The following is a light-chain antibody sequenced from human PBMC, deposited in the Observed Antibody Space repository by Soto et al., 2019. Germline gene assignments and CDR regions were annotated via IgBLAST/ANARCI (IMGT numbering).Light chain of an antibody. V-gene: IGKV4-1*01. CDR1: QTVLYSSNNKNY. Sequence: DIVMTQSPDSLAVSLGERATINCKSSQTVLYSSNNKNYLAWYQQKPGQPPKLLFYWASTREPGVPDRFSGSGSGTDFTLTISSLQAEDVAVYYCQPYYSTPYTFGQGTKLEIK. CDR3: QPYYSTPYT. CDR2: WAS. J-gene: IGKJ2*01.